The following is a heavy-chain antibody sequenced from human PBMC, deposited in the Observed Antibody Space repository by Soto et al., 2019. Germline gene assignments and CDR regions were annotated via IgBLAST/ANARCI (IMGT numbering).Heavy chain of an antibody. CDR1: GFTFSSYG. D-gene: IGHD1-26*01. Sequence: QVQLVESGGGVVQPGRSLRLSCAASGFTFSSYGMHWVRQAPGKGLEWVAVISYDGSNKYYADSVKGRFTISRDNSKNTLYLQMNSLRAEDTAVYYCAKDGLPTWESGSYHLGMDVWGQGTTVTVSS. J-gene: IGHJ6*02. V-gene: IGHV3-30*18. CDR3: AKDGLPTWESGSYHLGMDV. CDR2: ISYDGSNK.